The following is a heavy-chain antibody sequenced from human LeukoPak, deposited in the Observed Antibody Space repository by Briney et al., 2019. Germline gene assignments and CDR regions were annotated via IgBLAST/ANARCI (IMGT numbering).Heavy chain of an antibody. Sequence: ASVMVSCKASGYTFTSYGISWVRQAPGQGLEWMGWISTYNGNTNYAQKVQGRVTMTTDTSTSTAYMELRSLRSDDTAVYYCARDYSSGWPNFDYWGRGTLVTVSS. D-gene: IGHD6-19*01. V-gene: IGHV1-18*01. CDR1: GYTFTSYG. CDR2: ISTYNGNT. J-gene: IGHJ4*02. CDR3: ARDYSSGWPNFDY.